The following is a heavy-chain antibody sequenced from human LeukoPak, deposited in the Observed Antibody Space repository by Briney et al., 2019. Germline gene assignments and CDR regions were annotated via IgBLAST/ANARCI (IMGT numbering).Heavy chain of an antibody. D-gene: IGHD3-22*01. CDR3: ASRYYYDSSGYYWDAFDI. CDR1: GYTFTSYG. J-gene: IGHJ3*02. V-gene: IGHV1-18*01. Sequence: ASVKVSCKASGYTFTSYGISWVRQAPGQGLEWMGWISAYNGNTNYAQKLQGRVTMTTDTSTSTAYMELRSLRSDDTAVYYCASRYYYDSSGYYWDAFDIWGQGTMVTVSP. CDR2: ISAYNGNT.